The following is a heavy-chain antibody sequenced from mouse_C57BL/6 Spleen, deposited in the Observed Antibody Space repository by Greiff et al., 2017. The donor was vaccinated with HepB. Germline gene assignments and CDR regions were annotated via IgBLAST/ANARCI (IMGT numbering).Heavy chain of an antibody. CDR3: ARGGLGLYAMDY. CDR2: ISDGGSYT. D-gene: IGHD4-1*01. CDR1: GFTFSSYA. J-gene: IGHJ4*01. V-gene: IGHV5-4*03. Sequence: EVKLMESGGGLVKPGGSLKLSCAASGFTFSSYAMSWVRQTPEKRLEWVATISDGGSYTYYPDNVKGRFTISRDNAKNNLYLQMSHLKSEDTAMYYCARGGLGLYAMDYWGQGTSVTVSS.